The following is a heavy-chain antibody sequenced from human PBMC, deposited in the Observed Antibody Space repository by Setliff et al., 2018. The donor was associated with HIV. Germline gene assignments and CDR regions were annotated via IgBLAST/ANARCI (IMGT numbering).Heavy chain of an antibody. CDR1: GFNFSSYS. D-gene: IGHD2-15*01. V-gene: IGHV3-21*04. J-gene: IGHJ6*03. CDR3: VKDASVSATNFYYFDV. Sequence: PGGSLRLSCAASGFNFSSYSMNWVRQAPGKGLEWVSTISWFGRDIYYADSVRGRFTFSRDSAKNSLHLQMNSLKLEDTATYFCVKDASVSATNFYYFDVWGKGTTVTVSS. CDR2: ISWFGRDI.